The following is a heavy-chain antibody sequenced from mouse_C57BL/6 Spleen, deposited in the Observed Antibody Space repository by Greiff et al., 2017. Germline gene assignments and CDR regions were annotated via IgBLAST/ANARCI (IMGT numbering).Heavy chain of an antibody. CDR1: GYTFTDYE. CDR2: IDPDTGGT. J-gene: IGHJ2*01. D-gene: IGHD1-1*01. Sequence: VQLQQSGAELVRPGASVTLSCKASGYTFTDYEMHWVKQTPVHGLEWIGAIDPDTGGTAYNQKFKGKAILTADKSSSTAYMELRSLTSEDSAVYYCTRSRLRYYFDYWGQGTTLTVSS. V-gene: IGHV1-15*01. CDR3: TRSRLRYYFDY.